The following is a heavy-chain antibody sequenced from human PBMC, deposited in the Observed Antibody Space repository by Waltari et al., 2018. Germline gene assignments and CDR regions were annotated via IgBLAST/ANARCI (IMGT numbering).Heavy chain of an antibody. CDR1: GYPFTSYD. V-gene: IGHV1-8*01. D-gene: IGHD3-9*01. CDR3: ARFYDILTGYYGGYFDY. Sequence: QVQLVQSGAEVKQPGASVTVSCKASGYPFTSYDLNWLRQATGQGLEWMGWMNPNSGNTGYAQKFQGRGTMTRNTSISTAYMELSSLRSEDTAVYYWARFYDILTGYYGGYFDYWGQGTLVTVSS. J-gene: IGHJ4*02. CDR2: MNPNSGNT.